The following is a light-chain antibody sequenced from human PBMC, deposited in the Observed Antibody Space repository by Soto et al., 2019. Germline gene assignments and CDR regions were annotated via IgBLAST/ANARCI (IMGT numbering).Light chain of an antibody. CDR3: QHYYTTPVT. V-gene: IGKV4-1*01. J-gene: IGKJ4*01. CDR2: WAS. CDR1: QSLLYSSNNKNK. Sequence: DIVMTQSPDSLAVSLGERATINCKSSQSLLYSSNNKNKLAWYQQKPGQPPKLLIYWASTRESGVPDRFSGSGSGTDFTLTISSLQAEDVAVYYCQHYYTTPVTFGGGTKAEI.